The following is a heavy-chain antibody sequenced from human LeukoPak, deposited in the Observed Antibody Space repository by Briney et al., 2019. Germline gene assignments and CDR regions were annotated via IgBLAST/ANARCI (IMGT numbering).Heavy chain of an antibody. CDR1: GGSISSYY. CDR2: IYYSGST. Sequence: PSETLSLTCTVSGGSISSYYWSWIRQPPGKGLEWIGYIYYSGSTNYNPSLKSRVTISVDTSKNQFSLKLSSVPAADTAVYYCARGGSSNFDYWGQGTLVTVSS. D-gene: IGHD1-26*01. J-gene: IGHJ4*02. V-gene: IGHV4-59*01. CDR3: ARGGSSNFDY.